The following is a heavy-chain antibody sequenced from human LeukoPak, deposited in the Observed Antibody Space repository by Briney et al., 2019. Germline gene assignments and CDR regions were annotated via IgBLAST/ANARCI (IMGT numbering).Heavy chain of an antibody. D-gene: IGHD3-22*01. J-gene: IGHJ4*02. CDR3: ARDVDSSGYYYLIFDY. CDR1: GYTFTGYY. CDR2: INPNSGGT. V-gene: IGHV1-2*02. Sequence: ASVKVSCKASGYTFTGYYMHWVRQAPGQGLEWMGWINPNSGGTNYAQKFQGRVTMTRDTSISTAYMELSRLRSDDTAVYCCARDVDSSGYYYLIFDYWGQGTLVTVSS.